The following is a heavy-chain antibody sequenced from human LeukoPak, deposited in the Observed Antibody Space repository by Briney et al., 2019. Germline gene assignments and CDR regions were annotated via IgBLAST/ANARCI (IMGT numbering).Heavy chain of an antibody. Sequence: GGSLRLSCAASGFIFDDHAMHWVRQAPGKGLEWVSGISGSDSSTHYADSVKGRFTISRDNSKNTLYLQMNSLRADDMAVYYCAKSGYNRFDYWGQGALVTVSS. CDR3: AKSGYNRFDY. CDR2: ISGSDSST. CDR1: GFIFDDHA. D-gene: IGHD5-24*01. J-gene: IGHJ4*02. V-gene: IGHV3-23*01.